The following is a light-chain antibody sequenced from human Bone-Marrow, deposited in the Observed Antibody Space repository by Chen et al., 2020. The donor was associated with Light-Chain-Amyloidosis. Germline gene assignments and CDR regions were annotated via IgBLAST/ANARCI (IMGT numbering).Light chain of an antibody. CDR2: DAS. CDR3: QQRSNWIT. Sequence: EFVLTQSPATLSLSPGERATISCRASQSVSSYLAWYQQKPGQAPRLLIYDASNRATGIPARFSSSGSGTDFTLTISSLEPEDFAVYYCQQRSNWITFGQGTRLEIK. V-gene: IGKV3-11*01. J-gene: IGKJ5*01. CDR1: QSVSSY.